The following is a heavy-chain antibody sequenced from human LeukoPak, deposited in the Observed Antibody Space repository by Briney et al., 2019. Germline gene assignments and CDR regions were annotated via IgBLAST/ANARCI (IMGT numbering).Heavy chain of an antibody. CDR1: GFTFSSYS. D-gene: IGHD4-17*01. CDR2: ISSSSSTI. CDR3: ARLTVTSAKPYYYYYYGMDV. J-gene: IGHJ6*02. V-gene: IGHV3-48*02. Sequence: PGGSLRLSCAASGFTFSSYSMNWVRQAPGKGLEGVSYISSSSSTIYYADSVKGRFTISRDNAKNSLYLQMNSLRDEDTAVYYCARLTVTSAKPYYYYYYGMDVWGQGTTVTVSS.